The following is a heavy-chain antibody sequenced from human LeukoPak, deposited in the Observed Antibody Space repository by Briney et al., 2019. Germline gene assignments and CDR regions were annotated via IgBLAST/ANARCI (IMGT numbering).Heavy chain of an antibody. D-gene: IGHD6-13*01. CDR3: ASLNSSSWYFDY. CDR1: GFTFTDYY. V-gene: IGHV3-11*03. CDR2: ISSSSSYT. J-gene: IGHJ4*02. Sequence: PGGSLRLSCAASGFTFTDYYMNWIRQAPGKGLEWVSYISSSSSYTNYADSVKGRFTISRDNAKNSLYLQMNSLRAEDTVVYYCASLNSSSWYFDYWGQGTLVTVSS.